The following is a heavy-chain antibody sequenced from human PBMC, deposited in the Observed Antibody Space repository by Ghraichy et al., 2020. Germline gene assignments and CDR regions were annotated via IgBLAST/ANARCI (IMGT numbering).Heavy chain of an antibody. CDR3: ARRRNPYYYDSRIGWFDP. CDR2: INHSGST. J-gene: IGHJ5*02. Sequence: LSLTCAVYGGSLSGYYWSWIRQPPGKGLEWIGEINHSGSTNYNPSLKSRITISVDTSKNQFSLKLSSVTAADTAVYYCARRRNPYYYDSRIGWFDPWGQGTLGTVSS. V-gene: IGHV4-34*01. D-gene: IGHD3-22*01. CDR1: GGSLSGYY.